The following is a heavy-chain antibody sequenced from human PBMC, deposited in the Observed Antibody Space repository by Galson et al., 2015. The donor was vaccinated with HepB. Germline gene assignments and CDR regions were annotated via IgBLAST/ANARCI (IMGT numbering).Heavy chain of an antibody. D-gene: IGHD6-13*01. V-gene: IGHV4-39*01. CDR2: IYSSGST. CDR1: GGSISSSSYY. CDR3: ARPSSSWYSLDY. Sequence: ETLSLTCTVSGGSISSSSYYWGWIRQPPGKGLEWIGSIYSSGSTYYNPSLKSRVTISVDTPKNQFSLKLSSVTAADTAVYYCARPSSSWYSLDYWGQGTLVTVSS. J-gene: IGHJ4*02.